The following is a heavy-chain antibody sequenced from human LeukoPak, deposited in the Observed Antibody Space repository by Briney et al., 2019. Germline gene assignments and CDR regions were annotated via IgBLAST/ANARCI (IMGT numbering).Heavy chain of an antibody. D-gene: IGHD3-10*01. CDR2: IHPGDSDT. V-gene: IGHV5-51*01. J-gene: IGHJ6*02. Sequence: PGESLKISCQTSGYSFPSYWMGWVRQMPEKGLEWIGIIHPGDSDTRYSPSFQGQVSISADKSTSAAYLQWSSLKASDSAIYFCARGNLMVRGVISEGSYSYYGMDVWGQGTTVTVSS. CDR1: GYSFPSYW. CDR3: ARGNLMVRGVISEGSYSYYGMDV.